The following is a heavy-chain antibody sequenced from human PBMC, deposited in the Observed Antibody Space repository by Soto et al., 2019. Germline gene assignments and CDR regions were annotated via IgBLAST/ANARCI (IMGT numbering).Heavy chain of an antibody. CDR1: GFTFSGSA. Sequence: GGSLRLSCVASGFTFSGSAMSWVRQAPGKGLQWVSAISASGGSTYHADSVKGRFTISRDNPKNTVYLQMNSLRAEDTAVYYCANGHCSGGSCYSSDYWGQGSLVTVSS. V-gene: IGHV3-23*01. CDR3: ANGHCSGGSCYSSDY. J-gene: IGHJ4*02. CDR2: ISASGGST. D-gene: IGHD2-15*01.